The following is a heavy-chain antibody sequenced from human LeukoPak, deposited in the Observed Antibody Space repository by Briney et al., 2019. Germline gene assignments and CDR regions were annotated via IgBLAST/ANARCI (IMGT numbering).Heavy chain of an antibody. CDR2: IIPILGIA. CDR1: GGTFSSYA. V-gene: IGHV1-69*04. D-gene: IGHD3-22*01. CDR3: ARDRYDSSGYY. Sequence: ASVKVSCKASGGTFSSYAISWVRQAPGQGLEWMGRIIPILGIANYAQKFQGRVTITADKSTSTAYMELSSLRSEDTAVYYCARDRYDSSGYYWGQGTLVTVSS. J-gene: IGHJ4*02.